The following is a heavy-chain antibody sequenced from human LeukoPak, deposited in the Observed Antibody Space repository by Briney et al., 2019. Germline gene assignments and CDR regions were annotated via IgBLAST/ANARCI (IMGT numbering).Heavy chain of an antibody. CDR1: GFTFSSYS. CDR3: ARGKNGNPPGFDY. V-gene: IGHV3-21*01. D-gene: IGHD4-23*01. CDR2: ISSSSSYI. J-gene: IGHJ4*02. Sequence: PGGSLRLSCAASGFTFSSYSMNWVRQAPGKGVEWVSSISSSSSYIYYADSVKGRFTISRDNAKNSLYLQMNSLRAEDTAVYYCARGKNGNPPGFDYWGQGTLVTVSS.